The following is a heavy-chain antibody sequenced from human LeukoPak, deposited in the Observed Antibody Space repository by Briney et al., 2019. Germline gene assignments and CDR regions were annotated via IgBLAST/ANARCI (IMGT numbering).Heavy chain of an antibody. CDR2: MFASGAT. Sequence: SETLSLTCSVSGDSISDYYWSWIRQPPGKGLEWIGYMFASGATSYSPSLKSRVTISVDTSKNQFSLKLSSVTAADTAVYYCARTPPAVTNSYYYYMDVWGKGTTVTVSS. CDR1: GDSISDYY. CDR3: ARTPPAVTNSYYYYMDV. V-gene: IGHV4-59*12. D-gene: IGHD4-17*01. J-gene: IGHJ6*03.